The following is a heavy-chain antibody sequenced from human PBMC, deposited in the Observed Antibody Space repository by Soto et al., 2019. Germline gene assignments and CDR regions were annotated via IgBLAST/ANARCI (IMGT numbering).Heavy chain of an antibody. Sequence: GGSLRLSCAASGFTVSSNYMSWVRQAPGKGLEWVSVIYSGGSTYYADSVKGRFTISRDNSKNTLYLQMNSLRAEATAVYYCASASLYDSSGYSFDYWGQGTLVTVSS. CDR2: IYSGGST. V-gene: IGHV3-53*01. CDR1: GFTVSSNY. D-gene: IGHD3-22*01. CDR3: ASASLYDSSGYSFDY. J-gene: IGHJ4*02.